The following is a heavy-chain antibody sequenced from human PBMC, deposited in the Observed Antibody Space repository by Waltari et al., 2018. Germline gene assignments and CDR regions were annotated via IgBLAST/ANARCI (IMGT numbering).Heavy chain of an antibody. CDR1: GGSISSYY. Sequence: QVQLQESGPGLVKPSETLSLTCTVSGGSISSYYWSWIRQPPGKGLEWMGYIYYSGRTNYNPSLKSRVTISVDTSKNQFSLKLSSVTAADTAVYYCARAADPYYYYYMDVWGKGTTVTISS. V-gene: IGHV4-59*01. CDR3: ARAADPYYYYYMDV. J-gene: IGHJ6*03. CDR2: IYYSGRT. D-gene: IGHD2-2*01.